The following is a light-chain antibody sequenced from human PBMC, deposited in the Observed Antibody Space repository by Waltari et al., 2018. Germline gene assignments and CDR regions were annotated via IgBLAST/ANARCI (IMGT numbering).Light chain of an antibody. Sequence: QSAPTQPASVSGSPRHSITLSCAGSIHDFGRYSYPFWYQQHPGKVPRVIIFDVSDRPSGVSSRFSAYKSGNTAFLTISGLQAEDEADYYCASYTITNTLVFGTGTKVTVL. J-gene: IGLJ1*01. CDR1: IHDFGRYSY. CDR3: ASYTITNTLV. V-gene: IGLV2-14*03. CDR2: DVS.